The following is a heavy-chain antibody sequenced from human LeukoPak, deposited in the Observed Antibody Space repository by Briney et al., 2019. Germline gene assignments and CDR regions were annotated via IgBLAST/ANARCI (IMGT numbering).Heavy chain of an antibody. CDR2: INPNSGDT. Sequence: ASVKVSCKTSGYTFSDYYIHWIRQAPGQGLEWVGWINPNSGDTDYAQKFQGRVTVTRDTSISTAYMELSRLRSDDTAVYYCATNDVLLWFGELYYFDYWGQGTLVTVSS. V-gene: IGHV1-2*02. CDR3: ATNDVLLWFGELYYFDY. D-gene: IGHD3-10*01. J-gene: IGHJ4*02. CDR1: GYTFSDYY.